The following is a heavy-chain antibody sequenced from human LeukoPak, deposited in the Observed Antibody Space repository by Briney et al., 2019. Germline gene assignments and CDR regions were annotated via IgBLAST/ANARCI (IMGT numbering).Heavy chain of an antibody. CDR1: GYTFTTYG. CDR2: ISPYNSNT. CDR3: ARDNSVGDNAWWFDP. D-gene: IGHD1-26*01. V-gene: IGHV1-18*01. Sequence: GASVKVSCKSSGYTFTTYGISWMRQAPGQSLEWMGWISPYNSNTKYAQKFQGRVTMTRDMSTSTDYMELSSLRSEDTAIYYCARDNSVGDNAWWFDPWGQGTLVTVSS. J-gene: IGHJ5*02.